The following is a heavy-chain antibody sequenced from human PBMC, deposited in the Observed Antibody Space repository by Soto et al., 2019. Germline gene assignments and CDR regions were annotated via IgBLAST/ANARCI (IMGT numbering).Heavy chain of an antibody. V-gene: IGHV1-69*01. Sequence: QGQLVQSGAEVKKPGSSVKVSCKASGGTFNSYAISWVRQAPGQGLEWMGGIIPIFGTAKYAQKFQGRVTITADDSTNTGYLELTNLTSEDTDVYFCTRVGYTSGPTFDYWGQGTLVIVSS. D-gene: IGHD5-12*01. CDR1: GGTFNSYA. CDR2: IIPIFGTA. J-gene: IGHJ4*02. CDR3: TRVGYTSGPTFDY.